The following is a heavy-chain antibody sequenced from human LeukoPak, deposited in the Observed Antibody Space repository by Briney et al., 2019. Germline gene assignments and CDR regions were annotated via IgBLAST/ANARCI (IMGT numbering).Heavy chain of an antibody. J-gene: IGHJ4*02. V-gene: IGHV3-74*01. CDR1: GFTFSNYW. Sequence: GGSLRLSCAASGFTFSNYWMHWVRQPPGKGLVWVSRINGDGSSTIYADSVKGRFTISRDNGKNTLYLQVNSLRVEDTAVYYCARGYSHGNFDNWGQGTPVTVSS. CDR3: ARGYSHGNFDN. CDR2: INGDGSST. D-gene: IGHD5-18*01.